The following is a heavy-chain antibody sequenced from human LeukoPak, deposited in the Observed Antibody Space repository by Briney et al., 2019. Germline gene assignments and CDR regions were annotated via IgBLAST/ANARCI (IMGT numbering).Heavy chain of an antibody. J-gene: IGHJ6*04. Sequence: TGGSLRLSCAASGFTISSYEMNWVRQAPGKGLEWVSYISSSGSTIYYADSVKGRFTISRDNAKNSLYLQMNSLRAEDTAVYYCAKLGITMIGGVWGKGTTVTIAS. V-gene: IGHV3-48*03. CDR3: AKLGITMIGGV. CDR1: GFTISSYE. D-gene: IGHD3-10*02. CDR2: ISSSGSTI.